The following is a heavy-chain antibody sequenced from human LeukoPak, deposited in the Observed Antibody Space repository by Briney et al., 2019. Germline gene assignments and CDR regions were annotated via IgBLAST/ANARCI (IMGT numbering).Heavy chain of an antibody. CDR1: GFTFSSYG. Sequence: GGSLRLSCAASGFTFSSYGMHWVRQAPGKGLEGVAFIRNDGSNKYYADSVKGRFTISRDNSKNTLYLQMNSLRAEDTAVYYCAKIPPLLWFGELLSNFDYWGQGTLVTVSS. D-gene: IGHD3-10*01. CDR3: AKIPPLLWFGELLSNFDY. J-gene: IGHJ4*02. CDR2: IRNDGSNK. V-gene: IGHV3-30*02.